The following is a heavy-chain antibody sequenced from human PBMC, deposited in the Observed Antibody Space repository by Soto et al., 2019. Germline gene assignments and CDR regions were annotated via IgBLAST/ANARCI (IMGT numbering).Heavy chain of an antibody. Sequence: SLRLSCAASGITFDDYAMHWVRQAPGKGLEWVSGISWNSDNIGYADSVKGRFTISRDNPKNTLYLQMNSLRAEDTAVYYCARKGITMVRGVIIGMDVWGQGTTVTVSS. J-gene: IGHJ6*02. V-gene: IGHV3-9*01. D-gene: IGHD3-10*01. CDR3: ARKGITMVRGVIIGMDV. CDR2: ISWNSDNI. CDR1: GITFDDYA.